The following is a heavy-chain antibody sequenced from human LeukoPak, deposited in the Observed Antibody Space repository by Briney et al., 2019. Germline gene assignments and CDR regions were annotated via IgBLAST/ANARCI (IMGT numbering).Heavy chain of an antibody. CDR3: AREYIVVVPAARYMDV. CDR1: GYTFTSYY. D-gene: IGHD2-2*01. CDR2: INPNSGGT. V-gene: IGHV1-2*02. Sequence: ASVKVSCKASGYTFTSYYMHWVRQAPGQGLEWMGWINPNSGGTNYAQKFQGRVTMTRDTSIGTAYMELSRLRSDDTAVYYCAREYIVVVPAARYMDVWGKGTTVTVSS. J-gene: IGHJ6*03.